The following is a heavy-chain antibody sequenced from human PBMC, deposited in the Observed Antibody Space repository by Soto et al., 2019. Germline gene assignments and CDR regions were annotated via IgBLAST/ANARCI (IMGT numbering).Heavy chain of an antibody. J-gene: IGHJ5*02. CDR2: INHSGST. D-gene: IGHD3-9*01. Sequence: PSETLSLTCAVYGGSFSGYYWSWIRQPPGKGLEWIGEINHSGSTNYNPSLKSRVTISVDTSKNQFSLKLSSVTAADTAVYYCARGAYDILTGYHNWFDPWGQGTLVTVSS. V-gene: IGHV4-34*01. CDR1: GGSFSGYY. CDR3: ARGAYDILTGYHNWFDP.